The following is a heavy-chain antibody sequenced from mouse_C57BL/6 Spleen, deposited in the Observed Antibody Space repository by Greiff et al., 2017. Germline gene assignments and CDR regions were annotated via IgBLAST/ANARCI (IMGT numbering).Heavy chain of an antibody. J-gene: IGHJ4*01. V-gene: IGHV1-47*01. Sequence: QVQLQQSGAELVKPGASVKMSCKASGYTFTTYPIEWMKQNHGKSLEWIGNFHPYNDDTKYNEKLKGKATLTVEKSSSTVYLELSQLTSDDSTVYNCARGNYYGSSYEYYAMDYWGQGTSVTVSS. CDR1: GYTFTTYP. D-gene: IGHD1-1*01. CDR3: ARGNYYGSSYEYYAMDY. CDR2: FHPYNDDT.